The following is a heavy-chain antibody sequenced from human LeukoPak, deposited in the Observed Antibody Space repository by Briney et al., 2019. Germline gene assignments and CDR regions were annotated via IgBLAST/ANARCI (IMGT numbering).Heavy chain of an antibody. V-gene: IGHV3-23*01. CDR3: AGPGYDILTPLDY. Sequence: GGSLRLSCAASGFTFSSYAMSWVRQAPGKGLEWVSAISGSGGSTYYADSVKGRFTISRDNSKNTLYLQMNSLRAEDTAVYYCAGPGYDILTPLDYWGQGTLVTVSS. J-gene: IGHJ4*02. CDR2: ISGSGGST. CDR1: GFTFSSYA. D-gene: IGHD3-9*01.